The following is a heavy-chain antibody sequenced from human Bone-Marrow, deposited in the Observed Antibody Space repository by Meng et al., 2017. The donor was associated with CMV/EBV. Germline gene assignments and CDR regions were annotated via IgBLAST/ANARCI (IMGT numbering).Heavy chain of an antibody. Sequence: QVQRVQSGAEVKKPGASVKVSCKASGYTFTGYYMHWVRQAPGQGLEWMGWINPNSGGTNYAQKFQGRVTMTRDTSISTAYMELSRLRSDDTAVYYCARESITMVRGVSWFDPWGQGTLVTVSS. V-gene: IGHV1-2*02. D-gene: IGHD3-10*01. J-gene: IGHJ5*02. CDR1: GYTFTGYY. CDR3: ARESITMVRGVSWFDP. CDR2: INPNSGGT.